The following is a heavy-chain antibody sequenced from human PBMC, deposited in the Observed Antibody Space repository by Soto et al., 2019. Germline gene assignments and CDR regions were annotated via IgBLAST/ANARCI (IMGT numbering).Heavy chain of an antibody. V-gene: IGHV3-7*03. Sequence: EVQLVESGGGLVQPGGSLRLSGAASGFTFNEYWKGWVRQAPGKGLEWVANIKQDESEKNYVDSVKGRFTISRDNAKRSLYLQMNSLRAEDTAVYFCARAKYDGTYYVRGITYYFDYWGLGTQVTVSS. D-gene: IGHD1-26*01. CDR1: GFTFNEYW. J-gene: IGHJ4*02. CDR3: ARAKYDGTYYVRGITYYFDY. CDR2: IKQDESEK.